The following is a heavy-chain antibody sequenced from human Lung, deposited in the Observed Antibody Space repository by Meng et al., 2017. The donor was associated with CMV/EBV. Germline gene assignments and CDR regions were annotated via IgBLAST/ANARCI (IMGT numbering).Heavy chain of an antibody. Sequence: LTCAVYGGSFSGYYWSWSRQPPGKGLEWIGEINHSGSTNYNPSLKSRVTISVDTSKNQFSLKLSSVTAADTAVYYCARGGFWTGMDVWGQGTTVTVSS. J-gene: IGHJ6*02. V-gene: IGHV4-34*01. CDR2: INHSGST. D-gene: IGHD3/OR15-3a*01. CDR1: GGSFSGYY. CDR3: ARGGFWTGMDV.